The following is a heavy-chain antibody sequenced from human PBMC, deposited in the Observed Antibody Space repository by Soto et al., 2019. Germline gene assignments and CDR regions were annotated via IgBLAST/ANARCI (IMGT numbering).Heavy chain of an antibody. CDR3: AIRRGAIVVGRAEHHRGWFSP. CDR1: GGSFSGYY. V-gene: IGHV4-34*01. Sequence: SETLSLTCAVYGGSFSGYYWSWIRQPPGKGLEWIGEINHSGSTNYNPSLKSRVTISVDTSKNPFSLKLSSVTAADTAVYYSAIRRGAIVVGRAEHHRGWFSPWGQRSRVTVCS. J-gene: IGHJ5*02. D-gene: IGHD2-2*01. CDR2: INHSGST.